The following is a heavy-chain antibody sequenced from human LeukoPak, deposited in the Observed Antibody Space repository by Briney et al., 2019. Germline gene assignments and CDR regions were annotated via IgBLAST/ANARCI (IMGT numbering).Heavy chain of an antibody. CDR2: INSDGCST. J-gene: IGHJ4*02. V-gene: IGHV3-74*01. CDR3: ARAGYPVLPYYFDY. D-gene: IGHD5-18*01. CDR1: GFTFSSYW. Sequence: GGSLRLSCAASGFTFSSYWMHWVRQAPGKGLVWVSRINSDGCSTSYADSVKGRFTISRVNAKNTLYLQMNSLRAEDTAVYYCARAGYPVLPYYFDYWGQGTLVTVSS.